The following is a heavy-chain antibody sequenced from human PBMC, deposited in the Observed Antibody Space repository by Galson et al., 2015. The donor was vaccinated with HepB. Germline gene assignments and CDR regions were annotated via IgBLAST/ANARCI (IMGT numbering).Heavy chain of an antibody. V-gene: IGHV3-30*18. CDR1: GLTFSTYG. CDR3: AKGPRGFDWLYPGYYYGMDI. J-gene: IGHJ6*02. D-gene: IGHD3-9*01. CDR2: ISNDGSTK. Sequence: SLRLSCAASGLTFSTYGMHWVRQAPGKGLEWLAVISNDGSTKYYVDSVKGRFIISRDKSKNTLYLQMNRLRAEDTAVYYCAKGPRGFDWLYPGYYYGMDIWGQVTTVTVSS.